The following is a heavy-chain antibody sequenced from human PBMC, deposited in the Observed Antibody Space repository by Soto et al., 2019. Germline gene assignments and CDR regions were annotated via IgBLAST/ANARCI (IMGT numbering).Heavy chain of an antibody. J-gene: IGHJ4*02. CDR3: ARANTYYYDSSGYYDY. V-gene: IGHV4-4*09. Sequence: XXTLSLACTVSGGSIRSCHWRWIPQSPGEVLEWIGYTSNSAPTIYNPSLKSRVTISADTSKNQFSLRLSCVTSEDTAVYYCARANTYYYDSSGYYDYWGQGTLVTVSS. CDR1: GGSIRSCH. CDR2: TSNSAPT. D-gene: IGHD3-22*01.